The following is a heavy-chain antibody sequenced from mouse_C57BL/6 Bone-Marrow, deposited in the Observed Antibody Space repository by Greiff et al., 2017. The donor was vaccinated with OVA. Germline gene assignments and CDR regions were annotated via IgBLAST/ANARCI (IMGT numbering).Heavy chain of an antibody. CDR2: ISSGSSTI. CDR1: GFTFSDYG. Sequence: EVMLVESGGGLVKPGGSLKLSCAASGFTFSDYGMHWVRQAPEKGLEWVAYISSGSSTIYYADTVKGRFTISRDNAKNTLFLQMTSLRSEDTAMYYCARHYDYPYWYFDVWGTGTTVTGSS. J-gene: IGHJ1*03. V-gene: IGHV5-17*01. D-gene: IGHD2-4*01. CDR3: ARHYDYPYWYFDV.